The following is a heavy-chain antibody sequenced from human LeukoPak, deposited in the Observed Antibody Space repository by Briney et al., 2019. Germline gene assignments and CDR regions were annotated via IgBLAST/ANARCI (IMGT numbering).Heavy chain of an antibody. Sequence: SETLSLTCAVYGGSFSGYYWTWIRQPPGKGLEWIGEINHSGSTNYNPSLKSRVTISVDTSKNQFSLKLSSVTAADTAVYYCARLSRKWGLAILDYWGQGTLVTVSS. CDR1: GGSFSGYY. J-gene: IGHJ4*02. CDR2: INHSGST. CDR3: ARLSRKWGLAILDY. V-gene: IGHV4-34*01. D-gene: IGHD1-14*01.